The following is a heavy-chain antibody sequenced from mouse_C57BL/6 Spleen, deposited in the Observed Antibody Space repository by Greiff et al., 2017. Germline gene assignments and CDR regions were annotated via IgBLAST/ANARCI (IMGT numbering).Heavy chain of an antibody. CDR1: GYSITSGYY. Sequence: VQLQQSGPGLVKPSQSLSLTCSVTGYSITSGYYWNWIRQFPGNKLEWMGYISYDGSNNYNPSLKNRISITRDTSKNQFFLKLNSVTTEDTATYYCARGDYYGSSWGFAYWGQGTLVTVSA. CDR2: ISYDGSN. J-gene: IGHJ3*01. V-gene: IGHV3-6*01. D-gene: IGHD1-1*01. CDR3: ARGDYYGSSWGFAY.